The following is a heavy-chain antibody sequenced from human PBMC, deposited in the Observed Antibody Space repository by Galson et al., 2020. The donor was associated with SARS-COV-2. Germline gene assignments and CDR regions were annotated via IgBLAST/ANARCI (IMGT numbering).Heavy chain of an antibody. J-gene: IGHJ6*02. CDR1: GFTFSSYS. Sequence: GGSLRLSCTVSGFTFSSYSMNWVRQAPGKGLEWVSAISSSSDYIYDADSVKGRFTISRDNGKNSLYLQMNSLRAEDTAIYYCARDASWAMFAMDVWGQGTTVIVSS. CDR3: ARDASWAMFAMDV. CDR2: ISSSSDYI. D-gene: IGHD3-10*02. V-gene: IGHV3-21*06.